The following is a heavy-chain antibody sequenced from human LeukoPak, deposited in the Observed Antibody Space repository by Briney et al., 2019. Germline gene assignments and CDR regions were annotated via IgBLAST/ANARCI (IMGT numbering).Heavy chain of an antibody. Sequence: GGSLRLSCAASGFTFSDYYRYWIRQAPGKGLEWVSSISSSGGTIYYADSVKGRFTISRDNAKNSLYLQMNSLRAGDTAVYYCARVTRADTAMVNFDYWGQGTLVTVSS. V-gene: IGHV3-11*01. CDR1: GFTFSDYY. D-gene: IGHD5-18*01. CDR2: ISSSGGTI. J-gene: IGHJ4*02. CDR3: ARVTRADTAMVNFDY.